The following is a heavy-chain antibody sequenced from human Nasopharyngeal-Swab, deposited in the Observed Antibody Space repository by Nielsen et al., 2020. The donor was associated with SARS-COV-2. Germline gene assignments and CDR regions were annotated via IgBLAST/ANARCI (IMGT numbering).Heavy chain of an antibody. J-gene: IGHJ2*01. CDR2: INTNTGNP. CDR3: AREYVGGYDFWSGYQGRYFDL. CDR1: GYTFTSYA. D-gene: IGHD3-3*01. V-gene: IGHV7-4-1*02. Sequence: ASVKVSCKASGYTFTSYAMNWVRQAPGQGLEWMGWINTNTGNPTYAQGLTGRFVFSLDTSVSTAYLQISSLKAEDTAVYYCAREYVGGYDFWSGYQGRYFDLWGRGTLVTVSS.